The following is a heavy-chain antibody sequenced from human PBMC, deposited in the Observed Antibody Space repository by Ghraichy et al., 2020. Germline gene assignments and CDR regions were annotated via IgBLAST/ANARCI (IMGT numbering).Heavy chain of an antibody. D-gene: IGHD3-10*01. CDR1: GFTFSSYS. CDR2: ISSSSSTI. CDR3: ARDLLDCFDY. J-gene: IGHJ4*02. V-gene: IGHV3-48*02. Sequence: GESLNISCAASGFTFSSYSMNWVRQAPGKGLEWVSYISSSSSTIYYADSVKGRFTISRDNAKNSLYLQMNSLRDEDTAVYYCARDLLDCFDYWGQGTLVTVSS.